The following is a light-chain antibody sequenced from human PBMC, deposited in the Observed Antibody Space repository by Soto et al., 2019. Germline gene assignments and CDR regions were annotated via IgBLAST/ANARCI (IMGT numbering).Light chain of an antibody. J-gene: IGLJ3*02. Sequence: QSVLTQSPSVSGALGQRVTISCTGSRSNIGTPYDVHWYQQLPGTAPKLLIYANSNRPSGVPDRFSGSKSGTSASLAITGLQAEDEADYYCQSYDTSLSAWVFGGGTQLTVL. V-gene: IGLV1-40*01. CDR1: RSNIGTPYD. CDR3: QSYDTSLSAWV. CDR2: ANS.